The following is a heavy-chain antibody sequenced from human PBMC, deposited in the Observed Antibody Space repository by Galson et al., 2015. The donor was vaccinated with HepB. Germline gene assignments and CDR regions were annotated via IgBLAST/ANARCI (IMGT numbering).Heavy chain of an antibody. Sequence: SVKVSCKASGYTFTSYGISWVRQAPGQGLEWMGWISAYNGNTNYAQKLQGRVTMTTDTSTSTAYMELRSLRSDDTAVYYCGAAYCGGDCYMGVDYWGQGTLVTVSS. CDR2: ISAYNGNT. CDR3: GAAYCGGDCYMGVDY. D-gene: IGHD2-21*01. CDR1: GYTFTSYG. V-gene: IGHV1-18*01. J-gene: IGHJ4*02.